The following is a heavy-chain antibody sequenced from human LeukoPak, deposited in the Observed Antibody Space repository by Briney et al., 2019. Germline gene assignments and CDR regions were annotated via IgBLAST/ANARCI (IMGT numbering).Heavy chain of an antibody. CDR2: INQDGSEK. D-gene: IGHD6-6*01. Sequence: GGSLRLSCEVSGFTFSDFWMNWVRQAPGKGLEWVANINQDGSEKYYVDSVKGRFTISRDNAKNSLYLQMNSLRAEDTAVYYCARGWPRRAFDIWGQGTMVTVSS. CDR1: GFTFSDFW. V-gene: IGHV3-7*01. CDR3: ARGWPRRAFDI. J-gene: IGHJ3*02.